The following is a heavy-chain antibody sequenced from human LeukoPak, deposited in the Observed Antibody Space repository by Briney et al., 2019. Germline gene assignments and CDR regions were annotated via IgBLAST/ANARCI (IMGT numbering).Heavy chain of an antibody. Sequence: ASVKVSCKASGYIFTSYGFSWVRQAPGQGPEWMGWISAYDGNTNSAQQFQGRVTMTTDTSTSTAYMELRSLRSDDTAVYYCARGGSSWSDYWGQGTLVTVSS. CDR2: ISAYDGNT. CDR3: ARGGSSWSDY. J-gene: IGHJ4*02. D-gene: IGHD6-13*01. CDR1: GYIFTSYG. V-gene: IGHV1-18*01.